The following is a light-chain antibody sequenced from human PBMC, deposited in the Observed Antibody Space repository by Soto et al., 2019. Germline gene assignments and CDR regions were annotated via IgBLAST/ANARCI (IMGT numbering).Light chain of an antibody. J-gene: IGKJ2*01. CDR3: QQSYSIPYP. V-gene: IGKV1-39*01. CDR1: QSISSN. CDR2: AAS. Sequence: DIQMTQSASSLSASVGDRVTITCRASQSISSNLNWHQQKPGKAPKVLIYAASSLQSGVPSRFSGSGSATDFTLTISSLQPEDFATYYCQQSYSIPYPFGQGTKLEIK.